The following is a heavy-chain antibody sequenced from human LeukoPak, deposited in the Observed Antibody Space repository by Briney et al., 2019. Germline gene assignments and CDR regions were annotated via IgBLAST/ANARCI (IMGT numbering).Heavy chain of an antibody. CDR3: ARGEGASWWFDY. CDR1: GDSISSYY. J-gene: IGHJ4*02. Sequence: SETLPLTCTVSGDSISSYYWSWIRQPPGKGLEWIGYIYYSGSTNYNPSLKSRVTISIDTSKNQFSLKLTSVTAADTAVYYCARGEGASWWFDYWGQGTLVTVSS. D-gene: IGHD6-13*01. V-gene: IGHV4-59*01. CDR2: IYYSGST.